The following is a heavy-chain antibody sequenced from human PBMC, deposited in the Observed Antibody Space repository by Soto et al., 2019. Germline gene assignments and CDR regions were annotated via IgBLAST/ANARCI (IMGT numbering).Heavy chain of an antibody. CDR2: IYYSGST. J-gene: IGHJ5*02. CDR3: ARDCREPLTKLPLNWFDP. CDR1: GGSISSYY. V-gene: IGHV4-59*01. Sequence: QVQLQESGPGLVKPSETLSLTCTVSGGSISSYYWSWIRQPPGKGLEWIGYIYYSGSTNYNPSLKSRVTISVDTSKNQFSLKLSSVTAADTAVYYCARDCREPLTKLPLNWFDPWGQGTLVTVSS. D-gene: IGHD1-26*01.